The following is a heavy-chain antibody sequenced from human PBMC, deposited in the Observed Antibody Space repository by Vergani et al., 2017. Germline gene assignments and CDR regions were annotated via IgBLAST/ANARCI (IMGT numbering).Heavy chain of an antibody. CDR1: GGTFSSYA. Sequence: QVQLVQSGAEVKKPGSSVKVSCKASGGTFSSYAISWVRQAPGQGLEWMGGFIPIFGTANYAQKFQGRVTITADESTSTAYMELSSLRSEDTAVYYCASANRNYRNLYYFDYWGQGTLVTVSS. D-gene: IGHD3-16*02. J-gene: IGHJ4*02. CDR3: ASANRNYRNLYYFDY. CDR2: FIPIFGTA. V-gene: IGHV1-69*12.